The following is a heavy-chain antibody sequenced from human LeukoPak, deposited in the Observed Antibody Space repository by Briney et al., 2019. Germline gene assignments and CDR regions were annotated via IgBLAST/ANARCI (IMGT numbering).Heavy chain of an antibody. D-gene: IGHD2-21*02. CDR2: INPSGGST. Sequence: ASVKVSCKASGYTFISYHIHWVRQPPGQGLEWMGIINPSGGSTRYAQKFQGRVTMTRGTSTSTVYMEMSSLRSEDTAVYYCARSGGDAIRPFDYWGQGTLVTVSS. J-gene: IGHJ4*02. CDR3: ARSGGDAIRPFDY. V-gene: IGHV1-46*01. CDR1: GYTFISYH.